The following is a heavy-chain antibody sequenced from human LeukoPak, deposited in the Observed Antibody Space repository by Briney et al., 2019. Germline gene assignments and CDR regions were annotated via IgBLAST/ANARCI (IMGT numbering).Heavy chain of an antibody. Sequence: GGSLRLSCVDSGFTFTNAWMSWVRQAPGKGLEWVSVIYSGGSTYYADSVKGRFTISRDNSKNTLYLQMNSLRAEDTAVYYCAREGGDMWVFDYWGQGTLVTVSS. CDR2: IYSGGST. J-gene: IGHJ4*02. CDR1: GFTFTNAW. V-gene: IGHV3-53*01. CDR3: AREGGDMWVFDY. D-gene: IGHD2-15*01.